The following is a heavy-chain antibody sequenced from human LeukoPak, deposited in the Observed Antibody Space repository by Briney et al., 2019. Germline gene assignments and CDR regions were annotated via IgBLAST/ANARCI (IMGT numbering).Heavy chain of an antibody. J-gene: IGHJ4*02. V-gene: IGHV3-33*06. CDR3: AKSVVVITFRFDD. CDR1: GLRFRNYG. D-gene: IGHD2-15*01. Sequence: PGRSLRLSCVVSGLRFRNYGMHWVRQAPGKGLEWVAVIYYDGSNQYYVDSVKGRFTVSRDNAKNTLYLQMDSLRAEDTAVYYCAKSVVVITFRFDDWGQGALVTVSS. CDR2: IYYDGSNQ.